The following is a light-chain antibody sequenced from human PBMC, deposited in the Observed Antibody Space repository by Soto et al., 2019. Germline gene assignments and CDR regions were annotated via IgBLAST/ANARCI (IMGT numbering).Light chain of an antibody. J-gene: IGKJ4*01. CDR2: GAS. Sequence: EVVLTQSPGTLSLYPGERATLSCRTSQSVRSSHLAWYQQKSGQAPRLLIYGASSRATGIPDRFSGSGSGTDFTLTISRLEPEDFAVYHCQQYSTSPLTFGGGTIVDIK. V-gene: IGKV3-20*01. CDR1: QSVRSSH. CDR3: QQYSTSPLT.